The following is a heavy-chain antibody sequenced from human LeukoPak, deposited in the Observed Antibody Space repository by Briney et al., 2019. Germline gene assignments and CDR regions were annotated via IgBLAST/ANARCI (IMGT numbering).Heavy chain of an antibody. CDR3: ARLLYDFWSGYGDY. CDR2: IYPGDSDT. CDR1: GYSFSSYW. J-gene: IGHJ4*02. D-gene: IGHD3-3*01. V-gene: IGHV5-51*01. Sequence: GEALKISCKGSGYSFSSYWIGWVRQMPGKGLEWMGSIYPGDSDTRYSPSFQGQVTLSADKSISTAYLQWSSLKASDTAMYYCARLLYDFWSGYGDYWGQGPLVTVSS.